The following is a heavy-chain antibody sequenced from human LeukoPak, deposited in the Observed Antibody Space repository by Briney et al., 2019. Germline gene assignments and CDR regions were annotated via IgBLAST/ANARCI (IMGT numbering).Heavy chain of an antibody. CDR3: ARKYCSSTSCYGGDWFDP. V-gene: IGHV1-18*01. Sequence: GASVKVSCKASGYTFTSYGISWVRQAPGQGLEWMGWISAYNGNTNYAQKLQGRVTMTTDTSTSTAYMELRSLRSDDTAVYYCARKYCSSTSCYGGDWFDPWGQGTLVTVSS. J-gene: IGHJ5*02. CDR2: ISAYNGNT. D-gene: IGHD2-2*01. CDR1: GYTFTSYG.